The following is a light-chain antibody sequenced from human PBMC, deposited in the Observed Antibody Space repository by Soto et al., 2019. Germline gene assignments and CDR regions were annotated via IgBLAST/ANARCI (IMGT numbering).Light chain of an antibody. Sequence: QSVLTQPPSASGTPGQRVTISCSGSSSNIGSNYVYWYQQLPGTAPKLLIYRNNQRPSGVPDRFSGSKSGTSASLAISGFRSEDEADYYCAAWDDSLSGDVFGTGTKVTVL. V-gene: IGLV1-47*01. J-gene: IGLJ1*01. CDR1: SSNIGSNY. CDR3: AAWDDSLSGDV. CDR2: RNN.